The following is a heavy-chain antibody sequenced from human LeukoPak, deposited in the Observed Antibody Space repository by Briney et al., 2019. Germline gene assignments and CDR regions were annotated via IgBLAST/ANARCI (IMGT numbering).Heavy chain of an antibody. Sequence: ASVKVSCKASGYTFSSYDINWVRQAPGQGLEWMGWMNPNSGNTDYAQKFQGRVTMTRNTSISTAYMELSSLRSEDTAVYYCARGWVQNWFDPWGQGPLVTVSS. J-gene: IGHJ5*02. D-gene: IGHD5-18*01. CDR3: ARGWVQNWFDP. CDR1: GYTFSSYD. V-gene: IGHV1-8*01. CDR2: MNPNSGNT.